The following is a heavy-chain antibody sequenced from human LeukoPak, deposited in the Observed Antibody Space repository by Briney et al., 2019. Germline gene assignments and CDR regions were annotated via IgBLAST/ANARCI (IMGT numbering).Heavy chain of an antibody. Sequence: GGSLRLSCAASGFPFSSYAMTWVRQAPGKGLEWVSSISGDGATTYHADSVKGRFTISRDNSKNTLYLQMNSLRAEDTAVYYCAKAGGYSYDYYYYGMDVWGQGTTVTVSS. CDR3: AKAGGYSYDYYYYGMDV. V-gene: IGHV3-23*01. CDR1: GFPFSSYA. D-gene: IGHD5-18*01. CDR2: ISGDGATT. J-gene: IGHJ6*02.